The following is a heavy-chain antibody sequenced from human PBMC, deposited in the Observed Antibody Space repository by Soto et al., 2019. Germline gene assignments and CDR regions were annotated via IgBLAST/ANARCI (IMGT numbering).Heavy chain of an antibody. CDR1: GGSFNDYY. CDR3: ARGRRSNMFRGLDP. Sequence: PXETLSLTCAVSGGSFNDYYWTWIRQSPGKGLAWIGEINHSGRTNYNPSLESRVTISVDTSKNQFSLYITSVTAADTAVYYCARGRRSNMFRGLDPWGQGTQVTVSS. J-gene: IGHJ5*02. D-gene: IGHD3-10*01. V-gene: IGHV4-34*01. CDR2: INHSGRT.